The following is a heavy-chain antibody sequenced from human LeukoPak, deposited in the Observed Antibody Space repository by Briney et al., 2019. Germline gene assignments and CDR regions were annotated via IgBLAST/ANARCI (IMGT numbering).Heavy chain of an antibody. D-gene: IGHD3-9*01. CDR2: INHSGST. Sequence: SETLSLTCAVYGGSFSGYYWSWIRQPPGKGLEWIGEINHSGSTNYNPSLKSRVTISVDTSKNQFSLKLSSVTAADTAVYYCYILTGYCQDYWGQGTLVTVSS. CDR1: GGSFSGYY. J-gene: IGHJ4*02. CDR3: YILTGYCQDY. V-gene: IGHV4-34*01.